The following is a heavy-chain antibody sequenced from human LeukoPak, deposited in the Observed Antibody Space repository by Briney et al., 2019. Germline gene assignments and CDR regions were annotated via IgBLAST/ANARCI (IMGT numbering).Heavy chain of an antibody. V-gene: IGHV4-59*01. J-gene: IGHJ4*02. D-gene: IGHD5-12*01. CDR2: IYYSGST. Sequence: SETLSLTCTVSGGSISSYYWGWIRQPPGKGLEWIGYIYYSGSTNYNPSLKSRVTISVDTSKNQFSLKLSSVTAADTAVYYCARQYSGYDREIDYWGQGTLVTVSS. CDR3: ARQYSGYDREIDY. CDR1: GGSISSYY.